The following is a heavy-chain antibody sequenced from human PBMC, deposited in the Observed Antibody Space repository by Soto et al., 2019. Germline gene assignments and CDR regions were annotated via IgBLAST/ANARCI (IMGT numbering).Heavy chain of an antibody. Sequence: SVKVSCKASGGTFSKYAFSWVRQAPGQGLEWLGGTIPMFGTPNYAQKFQGRVAISADESTATVYMELNSLRSEDTAVYFCARPLRDRNYYYGMAVWGQGTTVTVS. CDR1: GGTFSKYA. J-gene: IGHJ6*02. CDR2: TIPMFGTP. V-gene: IGHV1-69*13. D-gene: IGHD3-22*01. CDR3: ARPLRDRNYYYGMAV.